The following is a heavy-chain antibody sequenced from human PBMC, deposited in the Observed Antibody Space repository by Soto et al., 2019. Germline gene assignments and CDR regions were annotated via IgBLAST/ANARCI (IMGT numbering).Heavy chain of an antibody. J-gene: IGHJ5*02. CDR2: ISSSSSYI. CDR1: GFTFSSYS. CDR3: ARDSPPVMQLAEGNWFDP. Sequence: EVQLVESGGGLVKPGGSLRLSCAASGFTFSSYSMNWVRQAPGKGLEWVSSISSSSSYIYYADSVKGRFTISRDNAKNSLYLQMNSLRAEDTAVYYCARDSPPVMQLAEGNWFDPWGQGTLVTVSS. D-gene: IGHD6-6*01. V-gene: IGHV3-21*01.